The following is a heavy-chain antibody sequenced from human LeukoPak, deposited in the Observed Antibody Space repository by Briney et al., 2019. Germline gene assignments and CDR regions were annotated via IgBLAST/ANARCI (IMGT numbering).Heavy chain of an antibody. CDR1: GFTFSSYA. Sequence: GRSLRLSCAASGFTFSSYAMHWVRQAPGKGLEWVAVISYDGSNKYYADSVKGRFTISRDNSKNTLYLQMNSLRAEDTAVYYCARAQQLKTYYYYGMDVWGQGTTVTVSS. J-gene: IGHJ6*02. D-gene: IGHD6-13*01. CDR2: ISYDGSNK. CDR3: ARAQQLKTYYYYGMDV. V-gene: IGHV3-30-3*01.